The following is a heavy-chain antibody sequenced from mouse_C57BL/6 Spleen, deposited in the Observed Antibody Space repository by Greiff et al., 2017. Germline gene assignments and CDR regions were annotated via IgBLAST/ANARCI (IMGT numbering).Heavy chain of an antibody. CDR1: GYSITSGYY. CDR2: ISYDGSN. CDR3: ARRNGNYLFFDY. D-gene: IGHD2-1*01. Sequence: EVQLVESGPGLVKPSQSLSLTCSVTGYSITSGYYWNWIRQFPGNKLEWMGYISYDGSNNYNPSLKNRISITRDTSKNQFFLKLNSVTTEDTATYYCARRNGNYLFFDYWGQGTTLTVSS. V-gene: IGHV3-6*01. J-gene: IGHJ2*01.